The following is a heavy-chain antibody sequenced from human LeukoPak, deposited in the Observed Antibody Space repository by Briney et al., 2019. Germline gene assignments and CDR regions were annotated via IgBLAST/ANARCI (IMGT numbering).Heavy chain of an antibody. CDR1: GYTFASYY. D-gene: IGHD6-6*01. CDR3: ARDPSSTKYYFDY. J-gene: IGHJ4*02. Sequence: ASVKVSCKASGYTFASYYIHWVRQAPGQGLEWMGIIIPSGGGTSYAQKFQGRVTMTRDMSTSTVYMEQSSLRSEDTAVYYCARDPSSTKYYFDYWGQGTLVTVSS. V-gene: IGHV1-46*01. CDR2: IIPSGGGT.